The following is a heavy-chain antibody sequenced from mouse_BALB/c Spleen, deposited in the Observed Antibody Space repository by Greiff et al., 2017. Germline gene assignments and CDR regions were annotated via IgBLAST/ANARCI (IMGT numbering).Heavy chain of an antibody. CDR3: ARTGKDYYAMDY. V-gene: IGHV14-3*02. J-gene: IGHJ4*01. CDR1: GFNIKDTY. Sequence: EVQGVESGAELVKPGASVKLSCTASGFNIKDTYMHWVKQRPEQGLEWIGRIDPANGNTKYDPKFQGKATITADTSSNTAYLQLSSLTSEDTAVYYCARTGKDYYAMDYWGQGTSVTVSS. CDR2: IDPANGNT.